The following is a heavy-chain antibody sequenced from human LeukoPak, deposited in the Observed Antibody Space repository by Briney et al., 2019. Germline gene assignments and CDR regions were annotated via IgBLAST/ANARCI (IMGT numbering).Heavy chain of an antibody. Sequence: GGSLILSCAASRLIVSSNYMASVRQAPGKGLEWVSVIYSGGNTYYADSVKGRFTISRDNSKNTLYLQMNSLRAEDTAVYYCARDLSGPVAYWGQGTLVTVSS. CDR2: IYSGGNT. D-gene: IGHD2/OR15-2a*01. J-gene: IGHJ4*02. V-gene: IGHV3-66*01. CDR1: RLIVSSNY. CDR3: ARDLSGPVAY.